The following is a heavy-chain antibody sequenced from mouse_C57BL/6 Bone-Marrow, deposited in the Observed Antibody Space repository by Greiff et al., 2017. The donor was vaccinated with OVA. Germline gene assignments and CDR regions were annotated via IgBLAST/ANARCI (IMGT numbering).Heavy chain of an antibody. J-gene: IGHJ4*01. D-gene: IGHD3-3*01. V-gene: IGHV5-2*01. Sequence: DVHLVESGGGLVQPGESLKLSCESNEYEFPSHDMSWVRKTPEKRLELVAAINSDGGSTYYPDTMERRFIISRDNTKKTLYLQMSSLRSEDTALYYCARQGGLGDAMDYWGQGTSVTVSS. CDR2: INSDGGST. CDR3: ARQGGLGDAMDY. CDR1: EYEFPSHD.